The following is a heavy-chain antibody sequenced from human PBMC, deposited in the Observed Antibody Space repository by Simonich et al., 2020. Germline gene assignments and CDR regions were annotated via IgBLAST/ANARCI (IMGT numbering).Heavy chain of an antibody. D-gene: IGHD7-27*01. Sequence: EVQLVESGGGLVQPGGSLRLSCAASGFTFSSYWMSWVRQAPGKGLEWVANIKQDGGEKYYVDSVKGRLTTSRDNAKNSLYLQMNSLRAEDTAVYYCARDGLGTAYYYYMDVWGKGTTVTVSS. V-gene: IGHV3-7*01. CDR2: IKQDGGEK. J-gene: IGHJ6*03. CDR3: ARDGLGTAYYYYMDV. CDR1: GFTFSSYW.